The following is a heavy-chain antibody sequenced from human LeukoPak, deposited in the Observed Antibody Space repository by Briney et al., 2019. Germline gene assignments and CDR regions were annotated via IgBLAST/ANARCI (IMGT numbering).Heavy chain of an antibody. V-gene: IGHV1-46*01. J-gene: IGHJ2*01. CDR3: ARMGYDYVWGSYRPNWYFDL. Sequence: ASVKVSCKASGYTFTSYGISWVRQAPGQGLEWMGIINPSGGSTSYAQKFQGRVTMTRDMSTSTAYMELSSLRSEDTAVYYCARMGYDYVWGSYRPNWYFDLWGRGTLVTVSS. CDR1: GYTFTSYG. D-gene: IGHD3-16*02. CDR2: INPSGGST.